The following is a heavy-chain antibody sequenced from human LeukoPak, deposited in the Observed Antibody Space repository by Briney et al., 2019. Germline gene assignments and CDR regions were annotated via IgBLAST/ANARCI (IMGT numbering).Heavy chain of an antibody. Sequence: PGGSLRLSCAASGFTFSNAWMSWVRQAPGKGLEWVGRIKSKTYGGTTDYAAPVKGRFTNSRDDSKNTVYLQMNSLKTEDTGVYYCSTATSYWGQGSLVTVSS. J-gene: IGHJ4*02. CDR3: STATSY. CDR2: IKSKTYGGTT. V-gene: IGHV3-15*01. CDR1: GFTFSNAW.